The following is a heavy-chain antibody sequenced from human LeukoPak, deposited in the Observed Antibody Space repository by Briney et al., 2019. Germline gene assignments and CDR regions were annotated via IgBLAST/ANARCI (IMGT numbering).Heavy chain of an antibody. J-gene: IGHJ4*02. D-gene: IGHD4-17*01. CDR1: GYTFTGYY. Sequence: ASVKVSCKASGYTFTGYYMHWVRQAPGQGLEWMGWINPNSGGTNYAQKFQGRVTMTRETSISTAYMELSRLRSDDTAVYYCARAAEITVTTFDYWGQGTLVTVSS. CDR3: ARAAEITVTTFDY. CDR2: INPNSGGT. V-gene: IGHV1-2*02.